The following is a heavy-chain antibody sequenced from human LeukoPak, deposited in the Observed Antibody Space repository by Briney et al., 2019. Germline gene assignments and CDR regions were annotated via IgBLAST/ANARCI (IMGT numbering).Heavy chain of an antibody. V-gene: IGHV4-34*01. Sequence: GSLRLSCAASGFTFSDYYMSWIRQPPGKGLEWIGEINHSGSTNYNPSLKSRVTISVDTSKNQFSLKLSSVTAADTAVYYCARGYFPDYWGQGTLVTVSS. CDR1: GFTFSDYY. J-gene: IGHJ4*02. CDR2: INHSGST. D-gene: IGHD2/OR15-2a*01. CDR3: ARGYFPDY.